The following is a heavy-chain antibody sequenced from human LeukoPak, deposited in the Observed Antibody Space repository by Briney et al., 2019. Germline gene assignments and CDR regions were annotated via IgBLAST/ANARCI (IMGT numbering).Heavy chain of an antibody. J-gene: IGHJ4*02. Sequence: SVTVSCTASGYTFTGYYMHWVRQAPGQGLEWMGGIIPIFGTANYAQKFQGRVTITADESTSTAYMELSSLRSEDTAVYYCARASSADNGFDYWGQGTLVTVSS. CDR3: ARASSADNGFDY. CDR1: GYTFTGYY. CDR2: IIPIFGTA. D-gene: IGHD6-6*01. V-gene: IGHV1-69*13.